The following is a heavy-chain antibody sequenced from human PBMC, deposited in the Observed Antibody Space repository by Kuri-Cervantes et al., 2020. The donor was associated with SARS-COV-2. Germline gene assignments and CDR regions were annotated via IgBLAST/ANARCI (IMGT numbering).Heavy chain of an antibody. CDR1: GFTFSSYA. CDR2: ISGSGGST. Sequence: GGSLRLSCAASGFTFSSYAMSWVRQAPGKGLEWVSAISGSGGSTYYADSVKGRFTISRDNAKNSLYLQMNSLRAEDTALYHCASAPSYCSGGSCYPLGEWGQGTLVTVSS. J-gene: IGHJ4*02. V-gene: IGHV3-23*01. D-gene: IGHD2-15*01. CDR3: ASAPSYCSGGSCYPLGE.